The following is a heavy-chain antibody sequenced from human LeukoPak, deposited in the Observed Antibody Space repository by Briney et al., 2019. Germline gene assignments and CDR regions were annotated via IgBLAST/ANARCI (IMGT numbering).Heavy chain of an antibody. CDR2: VWYDGTIK. CDR1: AFNFTTYG. J-gene: IGHJ5*02. D-gene: IGHD3/OR15-3a*01. V-gene: IGHV3-33*01. Sequence: PGRSRRLSCAAAAFNFTTYGMHWVRQAPGKGLEWVALVWYDGTIKYYADSVKGRFTISRDNSKNTLFLQMSSLRAEDTALYYCARGGRGASIWTPYNWFDPWGQGTLVTVSS. CDR3: ARGGRGASIWTPYNWFDP.